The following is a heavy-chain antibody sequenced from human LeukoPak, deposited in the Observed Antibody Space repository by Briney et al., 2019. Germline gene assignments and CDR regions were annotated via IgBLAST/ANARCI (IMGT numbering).Heavy chain of an antibody. D-gene: IGHD6-6*01. V-gene: IGHV3-20*04. CDR1: GFTFDDYD. J-gene: IGHJ4*02. CDR3: VRVGQLVYYFDY. Sequence: GGSLRLSCAASGFTFDDYDMSWVRHAPGKGLEWVSGINWNGGRTGYADSVKGRFTISRDNAKNSLYLQMNSLRAEDTAFYYCVRVGQLVYYFDYWGQGTLVTVSS. CDR2: INWNGGRT.